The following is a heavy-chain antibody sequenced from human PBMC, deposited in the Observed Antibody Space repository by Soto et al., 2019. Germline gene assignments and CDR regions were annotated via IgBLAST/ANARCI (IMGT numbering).Heavy chain of an antibody. Sequence: QVQLQESGPGLVKPSGTLSLTCTVSGVSISSHDWWTWVRQPPGKGLEWIGESHKSGNTNYNSSLESRITISVDKPKNQCSLKISSVTVADTAVYYCATRDSSRFYWGQGILVTVSS. CDR1: GVSISSHDW. CDR2: SHKSGNT. J-gene: IGHJ4*02. V-gene: IGHV4-4*02. CDR3: ATRDSSRFY. D-gene: IGHD6-13*01.